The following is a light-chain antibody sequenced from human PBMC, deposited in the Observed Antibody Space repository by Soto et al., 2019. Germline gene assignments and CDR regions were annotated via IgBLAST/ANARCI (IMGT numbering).Light chain of an antibody. CDR1: RSVLYSSNNKNY. J-gene: IGKJ4*01. CDR2: WAS. Sequence: DIVVAQSPESLAVSLGERATINCKSSRSVLYSSNNKNYLAWYQHKPGQPPKLLISWASVRQPGVPDRFSGGGSGTNFTLTISSLQAEDLAVYYCHQYFATLLSFGGGTKVEIK. CDR3: HQYFATLLS. V-gene: IGKV4-1*01.